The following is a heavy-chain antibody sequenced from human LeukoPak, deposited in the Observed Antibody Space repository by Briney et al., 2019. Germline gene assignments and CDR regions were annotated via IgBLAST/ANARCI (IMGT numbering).Heavy chain of an antibody. D-gene: IGHD6-13*01. CDR1: GYTFTSNY. Sequence: ASVKVSCKASGYTFTSNYMHWLRQAPGQGLEWMGIINPSGGSTSYAQKFQGRVTMTRDTSTSTVYMELSSLRSEDTAVYYCAREGVAAAGKAYWRQGTLVTVSS. CDR2: INPSGGST. V-gene: IGHV1-46*01. CDR3: AREGVAAAGKAY. J-gene: IGHJ4*02.